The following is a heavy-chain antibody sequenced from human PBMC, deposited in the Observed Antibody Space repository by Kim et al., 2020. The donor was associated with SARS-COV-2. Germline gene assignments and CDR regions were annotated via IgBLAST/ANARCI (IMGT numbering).Heavy chain of an antibody. V-gene: IGHV3-13*04. D-gene: IGHD3-9*01. Sequence: GGSLRLSCAASGFTFSSYDMHWVRQATGKGLEWVSAIGTAGDTYYPGSVKGRFTISRENAKNSLYLQMNSLRAGDTAVYYCARGGLGYDILTGYPASISQEADYGMDVWGQGTTVTVSS. CDR3: ARGGLGYDILTGYPASISQEADYGMDV. CDR2: IGTAGDT. CDR1: GFTFSSYD. J-gene: IGHJ6*02.